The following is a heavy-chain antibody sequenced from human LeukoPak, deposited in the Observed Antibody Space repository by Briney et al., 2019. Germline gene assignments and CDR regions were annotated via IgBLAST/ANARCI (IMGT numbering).Heavy chain of an antibody. CDR1: GDSISRSTYY. J-gene: IGHJ4*02. D-gene: IGHD6-25*01. CDR3: ARSSGTGTFSY. Sequence: SESLSLTCTVSGDSISRSTYYWAWIRQPPGKGLEWIGSVYYGRSPYFNPSLESRATISVDTSKNHFSLKMSSVTAADTAVYYCARSSGTGTFSYWGQGTLVTVSS. V-gene: IGHV4-39*02. CDR2: VYYGRSP.